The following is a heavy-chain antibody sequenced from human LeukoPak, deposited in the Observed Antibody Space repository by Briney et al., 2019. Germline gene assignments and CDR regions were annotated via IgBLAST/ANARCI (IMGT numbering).Heavy chain of an antibody. J-gene: IGHJ4*02. Sequence: SETLSLTCTVSGGSISSSSYYWGWIRQPPGKGLEWIGSIYYSGSTYYNPSLKSRVTISVDTSKNQFSLKLSSVTTADTAVYYCARSAYYDYVWGSYRVAYFDYWGQGTLVTVSS. CDR2: IYYSGST. CDR3: ARSAYYDYVWGSYRVAYFDY. CDR1: GGSISSSSYY. V-gene: IGHV4-39*07. D-gene: IGHD3-16*02.